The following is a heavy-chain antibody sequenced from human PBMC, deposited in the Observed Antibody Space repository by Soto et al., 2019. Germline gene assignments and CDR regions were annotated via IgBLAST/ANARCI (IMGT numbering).Heavy chain of an antibody. J-gene: IGHJ3*02. CDR2: ISYDGSNK. CDR3: AKDRRNQLLRRGDAFDI. Sequence: GGSLRLSCAASGFTFSSYGMHWVRQAPGKGLEWVAVISYDGSNKYYADSVKGRFTISRDNSKNTLYLQMNSLRAEDTAVYYCAKDRRNQLLRRGDAFDIWGQGTMVTVSS. D-gene: IGHD2-2*01. CDR1: GFTFSSYG. V-gene: IGHV3-30*18.